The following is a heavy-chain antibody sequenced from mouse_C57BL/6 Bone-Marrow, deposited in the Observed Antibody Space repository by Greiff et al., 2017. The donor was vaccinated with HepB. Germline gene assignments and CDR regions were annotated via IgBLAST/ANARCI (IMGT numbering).Heavy chain of an antibody. D-gene: IGHD1-1*01. CDR2: IDPSDSYT. J-gene: IGHJ2*01. Sequence: VQLQQPGAELVRPGTSVKLSCKASGYTFTSYWMHWVKQRPGQGLEWIGVIDPSDSYTNYNQKFKGKATLTVDTSSSTAYMQLSSLTSEDSAVHYCARNYGSSYDYWGQGTTLTVSS. CDR1: GYTFTSYW. CDR3: ARNYGSSYDY. V-gene: IGHV1-59*01.